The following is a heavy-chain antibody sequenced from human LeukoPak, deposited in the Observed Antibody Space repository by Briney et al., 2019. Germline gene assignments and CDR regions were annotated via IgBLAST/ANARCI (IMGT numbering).Heavy chain of an antibody. CDR2: ISYSGST. CDR3: ARAFMVTGEFDY. D-gene: IGHD3-10*01. J-gene: IGHJ4*02. Sequence: SETLSLTCTVSGDSISNYYWSWIRQPPGKGLEWIGYISYSGSTNYNPSLKSRVTISVDTSKNQFSLKLSSVTAADTAVYYCARAFMVTGEFDYWGQGTLVTVSS. V-gene: IGHV4-59*01. CDR1: GDSISNYY.